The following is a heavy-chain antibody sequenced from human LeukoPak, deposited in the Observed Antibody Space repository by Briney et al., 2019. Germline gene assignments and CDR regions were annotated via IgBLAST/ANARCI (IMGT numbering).Heavy chain of an antibody. Sequence: PGGTLRLSCAASGFTFSNVWMSWVRQAPGKGLVCVGLIKSKSDGSTTDYSAPVKDRFTISRDDTKNTLYLQVNSLKTEDTAVYYCTTDLPYDSSGYQPWGQGTLVTVSS. V-gene: IGHV3-15*01. CDR1: GFTFSNVW. CDR2: IKSKSDGSTT. J-gene: IGHJ5*02. CDR3: TTDLPYDSSGYQP. D-gene: IGHD3-22*01.